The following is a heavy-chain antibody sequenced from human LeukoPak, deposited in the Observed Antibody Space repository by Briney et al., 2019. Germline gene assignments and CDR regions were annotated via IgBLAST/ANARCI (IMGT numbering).Heavy chain of an antibody. D-gene: IGHD1/OR15-1a*01. CDR1: GLTFSSNS. Sequence: GGSLRLSCAASGLTFSSNSMNWVRQAPGKGLEWVSYISSSSYYIYYADSVKGRFTISRDNSKNTVYLQMYILRGEDTAAYYCAREGGRVVIGTFDHWGQGTLVTVSS. CDR3: AREGGRVVIGTFDH. J-gene: IGHJ4*02. V-gene: IGHV3-21*01. CDR2: ISSSSYYI.